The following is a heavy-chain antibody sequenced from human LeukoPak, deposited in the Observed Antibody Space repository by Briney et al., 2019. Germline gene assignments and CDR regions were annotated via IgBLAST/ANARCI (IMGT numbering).Heavy chain of an antibody. V-gene: IGHV3-30-3*01. Sequence: GGSLRLSCVASGFTFDTYAIHWVRQAPGKGLEWVAVISYDGSNKYYEDSVKGRFTISRDNSKNTLYLQMNSLRAEDMAVYYCAREEWYYFDYWGQGTLVTVSS. D-gene: IGHD3-3*01. CDR3: AREEWYYFDY. J-gene: IGHJ4*02. CDR2: ISYDGSNK. CDR1: GFTFDTYA.